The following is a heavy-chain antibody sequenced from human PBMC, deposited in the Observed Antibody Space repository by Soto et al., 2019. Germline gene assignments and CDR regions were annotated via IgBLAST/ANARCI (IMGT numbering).Heavy chain of an antibody. CDR3: ARGGLYYDFWSGMNWFDP. CDR2: INHSGST. V-gene: IGHV4-34*01. D-gene: IGHD3-3*01. CDR1: GGSFSGYY. Sequence: SETLSLTCAVYGGSFSGYYWSWIRQPPGKGLEWIGEINHSGSTNYNPSLKSRVTISVDTSKNQFSLKLSSVTAADTAVYYCARGGLYYDFWSGMNWFDPWGQGTLVTVSS. J-gene: IGHJ5*02.